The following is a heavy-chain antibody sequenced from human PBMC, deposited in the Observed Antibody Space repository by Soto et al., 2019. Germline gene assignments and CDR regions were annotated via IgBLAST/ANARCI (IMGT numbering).Heavy chain of an antibody. Sequence: QVQLVQSGAEVKKPGSSVKVSCKASGGTFSSYAVSWVRQAPGQGLEWMGAIIPLHGTINYARKFQGRVTMAADEATTTVYVDRSSLSSEDTAVYYGARDRGGLRHDLWGQGTLVTVSS. CDR2: IIPLHGTI. CDR1: GGTFSSYA. V-gene: IGHV1-69*11. CDR3: ARDRGGLRHDL. D-gene: IGHD2-21*01. J-gene: IGHJ4*02.